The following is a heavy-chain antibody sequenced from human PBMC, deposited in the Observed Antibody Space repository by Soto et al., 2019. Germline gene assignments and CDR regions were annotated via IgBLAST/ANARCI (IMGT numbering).Heavy chain of an antibody. CDR1: GGSISSYC. J-gene: IGHJ3*02. V-gene: IGHV4-59*01. Sequence: SETLSLTCTVSGGSISSYCWSWIRQPPGKGLEWIGYIYYSGSTNYNPSLKSRVTISVDTSKNQFSLKLSSVTAADTAVYYCARERNDAFDIWGQGTMVTVSS. CDR3: ARERNDAFDI. CDR2: IYYSGST.